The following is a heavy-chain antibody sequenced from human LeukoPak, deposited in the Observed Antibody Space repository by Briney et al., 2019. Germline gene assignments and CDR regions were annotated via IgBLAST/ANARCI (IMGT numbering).Heavy chain of an antibody. D-gene: IGHD2-2*01. CDR3: ARTEGYCSSTSCYFYLDY. CDR2: INSDGSST. CDR1: GFTFSSYW. Sequence: GGSLRLSCAASGFTFSSYWMHWVRQAPGKGLVWVSRINSDGSSTSYADSVKGRLTISRDNAKNTLYLQMNSLRAEDTAVYYCARTEGYCSSTSCYFYLDYWGQGTLVTVSS. J-gene: IGHJ4*02. V-gene: IGHV3-74*01.